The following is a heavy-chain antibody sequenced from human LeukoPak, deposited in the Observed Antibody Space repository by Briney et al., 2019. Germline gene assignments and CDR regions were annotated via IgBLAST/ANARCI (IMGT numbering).Heavy chain of an antibody. CDR1: GVSISNYY. CDR2: MYIGGTR. V-gene: IGHV4-4*07. D-gene: IGHD3-16*01. J-gene: IGHJ5*02. Sequence: HSETLSLTCSVSGVSISNYYWTWIRQPAGKGLEWIGRMYIGGTRNYNPSLKSRVTMSIDTSKNQFSLKLSSVTAADTAVYYCARDLPRENSYAYGFWFDPWGQGTLVTVSS. CDR3: ARDLPRENSYAYGFWFDP.